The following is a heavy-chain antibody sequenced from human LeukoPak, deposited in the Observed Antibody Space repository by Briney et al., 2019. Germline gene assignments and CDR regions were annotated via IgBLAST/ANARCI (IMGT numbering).Heavy chain of an antibody. Sequence: ASVKVSCKASGGTFSSYAISWVRQAPGQGLEWMGGIIPIFGTANYAQKFQGRVTITADESTSTPYMELSSLRSEDTAVYYCARVIGYYDSSEGWFDPWGQGTLVTVSS. CDR2: IIPIFGTA. CDR3: ARVIGYYDSSEGWFDP. J-gene: IGHJ5*02. CDR1: GGTFSSYA. D-gene: IGHD3-22*01. V-gene: IGHV1-69*13.